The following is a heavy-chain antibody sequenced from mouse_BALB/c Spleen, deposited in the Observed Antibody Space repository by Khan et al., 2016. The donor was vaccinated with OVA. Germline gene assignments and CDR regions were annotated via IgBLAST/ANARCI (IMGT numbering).Heavy chain of an antibody. Sequence: QIQLVQSGPELKKPGETVKISCKASGYVFTKFGMNWVKQAPGKGLKWMGWINTYTGEATYADDFTSRFVFSLETSASTAYLQINNLKNEDTATYFCARPPYFSYVMGYWGQGTSVTVSS. J-gene: IGHJ4*01. D-gene: IGHD2-10*01. CDR1: GYVFTKFG. CDR2: INTYTGEA. CDR3: ARPPYFSYVMGY. V-gene: IGHV9-3-1*01.